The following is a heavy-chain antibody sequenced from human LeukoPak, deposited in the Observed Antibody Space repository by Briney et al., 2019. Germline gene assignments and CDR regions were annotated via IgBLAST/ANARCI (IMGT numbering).Heavy chain of an antibody. CDR2: IYYSGST. CDR3: PSSPTFQWLSGY. J-gene: IGHJ4*02. V-gene: IGHV4-39*07. CDR1: RGSISSGRYY. D-gene: IGHD6-19*01. Sequence: SETLSLTCTVSRGSISSGRYYWGWIRQPPGKGLEWIGCIYYSGSTYDNPSLKSRVTVSIDTSKNQFSLKLTSVTAADTAVYYCPSSPTFQWLSGYWGQGTLVTDSS.